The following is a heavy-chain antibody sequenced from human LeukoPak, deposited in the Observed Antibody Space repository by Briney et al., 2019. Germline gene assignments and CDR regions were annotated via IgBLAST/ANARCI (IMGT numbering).Heavy chain of an antibody. CDR1: GFTLSSSS. Sequence: PGGSLRLSCAVSGFTLSSSSMHWVRHAPGKGLVWVSRINTGGSSTAYADSVKGRFTISRDNAENTLYLQMNSLRVEDTAVYYCARPYSSAWANALDIWGQGTMVTVSS. V-gene: IGHV3-74*01. CDR2: INTGGSST. J-gene: IGHJ3*02. CDR3: ARPYSSAWANALDI. D-gene: IGHD6-19*01.